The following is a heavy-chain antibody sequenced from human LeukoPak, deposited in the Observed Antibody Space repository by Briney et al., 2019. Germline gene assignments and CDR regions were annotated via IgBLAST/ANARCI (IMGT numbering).Heavy chain of an antibody. D-gene: IGHD2-2*01. CDR3: AKDSNPARIVVVPAGSFDY. J-gene: IGHJ4*02. CDR2: ISGSGGST. CDR1: GFTFSSYA. Sequence: GGSLRLSCAASGFTFSSYAMSWVRQAPGKGLEWVSAISGSGGSTYYADSVKGRFTISRDNSKSTLYLQMNSLRAEDTAVYYCAKDSNPARIVVVPAGSFDYWGQGTLVTVSS. V-gene: IGHV3-23*01.